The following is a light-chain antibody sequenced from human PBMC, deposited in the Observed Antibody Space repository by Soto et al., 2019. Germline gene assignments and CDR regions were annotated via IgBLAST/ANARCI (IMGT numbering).Light chain of an antibody. CDR3: CSYAGSNTWA. V-gene: IGLV2-11*01. CDR2: DVS. CDR1: GSVVGVYNY. Sequence: QSALTQPRSVSGSPGQSVPTSGPETGSVVGVYNYVSWYQQHQGKAPKLMIYDVSKRPSGAPDRFSGSKSGNTASLTISGLQAEDEAHYYCCSYAGSNTWAFGGGTKLTVL. J-gene: IGLJ3*02.